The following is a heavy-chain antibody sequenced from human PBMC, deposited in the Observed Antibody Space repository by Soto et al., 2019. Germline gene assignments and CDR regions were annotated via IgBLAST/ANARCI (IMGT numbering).Heavy chain of an antibody. CDR2: ILSKAGNYAT. CDR3: IRGGSPYYYDY. V-gene: IGHV3-73*01. Sequence: EVQLVESGGGLVQSGGSLKLSCAASGFIFSGSAVHWVRQASGKGLEWVGRILSKAGNYATAYPASMKGRFTISRDDSENTAFLQMNRLKTEDTAVYYCIRGGSPYYYDYWGQGTLVAVSS. J-gene: IGHJ4*02. CDR1: GFIFSGSA.